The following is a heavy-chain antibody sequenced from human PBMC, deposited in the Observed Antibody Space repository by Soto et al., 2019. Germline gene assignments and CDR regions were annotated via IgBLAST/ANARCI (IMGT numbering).Heavy chain of an antibody. CDR3: ARESTGVFRLRNYYYYGMDV. D-gene: IGHD7-27*01. Sequence: SVKVSCQASGGTFSSYAISWVRQAPGQGLEWVGGIIPIFGTANYAQKFQGRVTITADESTSTAYMELSSLRSEDTAVYYCARESTGVFRLRNYYYYGMDVWGQGTTVTVSS. J-gene: IGHJ6*02. V-gene: IGHV1-69*13. CDR2: IIPIFGTA. CDR1: GGTFSSYA.